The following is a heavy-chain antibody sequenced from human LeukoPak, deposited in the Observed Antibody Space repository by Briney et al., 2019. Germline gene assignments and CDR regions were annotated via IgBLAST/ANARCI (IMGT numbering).Heavy chain of an antibody. Sequence: GGSLRLSCTASGFTFGDYAMSWVSQPPGKWLEWVGFIRTKAYGWTTEYAESVKGRFTISRDDSQSTAYLQMNSLKPEDPAVYYCTRGRPTPTGGFDYWGQGTLVTVSS. J-gene: IGHJ4*02. CDR1: GFTFGDYA. D-gene: IGHD1-14*01. V-gene: IGHV3-49*04. CDR3: TRGRPTPTGGFDY. CDR2: IRTKAYGWTT.